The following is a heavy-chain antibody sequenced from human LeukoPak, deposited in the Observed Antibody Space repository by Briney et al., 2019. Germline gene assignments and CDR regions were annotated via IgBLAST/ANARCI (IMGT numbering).Heavy chain of an antibody. J-gene: IGHJ4*02. D-gene: IGHD3-10*01. V-gene: IGHV4-34*01. CDR3: ARESRRITMVRGVIRNYYFDY. CDR2: INHSGST. Sequence: SETLSLTCAVYGGSFSGYYWSWIRQPPGKGLEWIGEINHSGSTNYNPSLKGRVTISVDTSKNQFSLKLSSVTAADTAVYYCARESRRITMVRGVIRNYYFDYWGQGTLVTVSS. CDR1: GGSFSGYY.